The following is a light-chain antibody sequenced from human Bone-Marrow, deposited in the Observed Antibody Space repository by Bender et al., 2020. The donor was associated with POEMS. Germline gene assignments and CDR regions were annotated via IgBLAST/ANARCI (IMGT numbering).Light chain of an antibody. J-gene: IGLJ3*02. CDR2: QDT. CDR3: SSYAGRYTLV. Sequence: SYELTQPPSVSVSPGQTATITCSGDNLGNRFACWFQQKPGQSPVLVIYQDTKRPSGIPERFSGSKSGNTASLTISGLQPEDEADYHCSSYAGRYTLVFGGGTKLTVL. CDR1: NLGNRF. V-gene: IGLV3-1*01.